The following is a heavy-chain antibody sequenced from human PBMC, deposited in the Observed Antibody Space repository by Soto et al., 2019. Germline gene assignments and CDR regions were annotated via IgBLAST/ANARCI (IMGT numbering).Heavy chain of an antibody. V-gene: IGHV4-4*07. D-gene: IGHD3-3*01. CDR1: GGSISNYY. CDR3: ARGGQDFWSGPFDY. Sequence: SETLSLTCTVSGGSISNYYCNWIRQPAGKGLEWIGRIDTSGSTNYSPSLKSRVTMSVDTSKQEFSLKLSSVTAADTALYYCARGGQDFWSGPFDYWGRGALVTVS. CDR2: IDTSGST. J-gene: IGHJ4*02.